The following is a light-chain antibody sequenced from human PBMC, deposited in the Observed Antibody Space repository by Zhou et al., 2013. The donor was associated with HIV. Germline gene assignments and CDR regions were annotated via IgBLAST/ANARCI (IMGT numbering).Light chain of an antibody. CDR3: RQDYNNPRT. V-gene: IGKV1-6*01. Sequence: AVQMTQSPSSLSASVGDRVTITCRASQAIRGDLAWYQQKPGEAPKILIYEATNLQSGVPSRFRGSGSGTEFTLTISNLQPEDFATYYCRQDYNNPRTFGQGTRVGNQT. CDR2: EAT. J-gene: IGKJ1*01. CDR1: QAIRGD.